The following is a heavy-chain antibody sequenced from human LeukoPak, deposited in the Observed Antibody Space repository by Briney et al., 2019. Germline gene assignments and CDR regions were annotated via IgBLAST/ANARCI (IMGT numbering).Heavy chain of an antibody. Sequence: GGSLRLSCAASGFMFSTYSMNWVRQAPGKGLEWVSYISSSGSPIYYADSVKGRFSVSRDNAKNSLYLQMNSLTDEDTAMYYCAIGRDIAVAGPGGYFDHWGQGTLVTVSS. J-gene: IGHJ4*02. CDR3: AIGRDIAVAGPGGYFDH. D-gene: IGHD6-19*01. CDR2: ISSSGSPI. CDR1: GFMFSTYS. V-gene: IGHV3-48*02.